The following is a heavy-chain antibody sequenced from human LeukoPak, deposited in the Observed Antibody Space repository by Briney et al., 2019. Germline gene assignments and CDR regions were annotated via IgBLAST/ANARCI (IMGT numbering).Heavy chain of an antibody. D-gene: IGHD2/OR15-2a*01. Sequence: SXVXXPXGXGGEGRGDISDIGSMNYNTSLKSRGTISLDTSKNQFSLKLSSVTAADTAVYYCAGHHPRNTVDFWGQGTLVTVSS. CDR3: AGHHPRNTVDF. CDR2: ISDIGSM. J-gene: IGHJ4*02. V-gene: IGHV4-59*08.